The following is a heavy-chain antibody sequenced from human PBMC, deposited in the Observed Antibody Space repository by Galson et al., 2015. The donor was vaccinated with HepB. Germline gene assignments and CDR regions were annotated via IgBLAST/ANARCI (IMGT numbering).Heavy chain of an antibody. Sequence: SLRLSCAASGFTFSSYAMSWVRQAPGKGLEWVSAISGSGGSTYYADSVKGRFTISRDNSKNTLYLQMNSLRAEDTAVYYCANTQLKYGGNPVGEFDPWGQGTLVTVSS. V-gene: IGHV3-23*01. CDR2: ISGSGGST. D-gene: IGHD4-23*01. CDR1: GFTFSSYA. CDR3: ANTQLKYGGNPVGEFDP. J-gene: IGHJ5*02.